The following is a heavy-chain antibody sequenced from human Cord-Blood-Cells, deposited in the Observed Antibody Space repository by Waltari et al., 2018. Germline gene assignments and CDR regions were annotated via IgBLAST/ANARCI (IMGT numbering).Heavy chain of an antibody. V-gene: IGHV4-39*01. J-gene: IGHJ4*02. D-gene: IGHD1-7*01. Sequence: LVKPSETLSLTCTVSGCSISSSSYYWGWIRQPPGKGLEWIGSIYYSGSTYYNPSLKSRVTISVDTSKNQFSLKLSSVTAADTAVYYCARHRKYNWNYDYWGQGTLVTVSS. CDR2: IYYSGST. CDR1: GCSISSSSYY. CDR3: ARHRKYNWNYDY.